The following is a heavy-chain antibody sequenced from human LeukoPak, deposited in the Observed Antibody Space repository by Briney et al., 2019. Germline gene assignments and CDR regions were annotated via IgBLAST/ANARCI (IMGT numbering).Heavy chain of an antibody. D-gene: IGHD5-18*01. V-gene: IGHV3-11*05. J-gene: IGHJ4*02. CDR3: ARVPDPRRGYSYGYSFAY. CDR2: ISNDGSYT. Sequence: GGSLRLSCAASGFIFSDYYMSWIRQAPGKGLEWISYISNDGSYTNYAASVKGRFTISRDNAENSLYLQISSLRADDTAVYYCARVPDPRRGYSYGYSFAYWGQGTLVTASP. CDR1: GFIFSDYY.